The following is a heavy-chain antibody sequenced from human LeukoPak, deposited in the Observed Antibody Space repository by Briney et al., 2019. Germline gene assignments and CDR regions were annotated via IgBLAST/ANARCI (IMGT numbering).Heavy chain of an antibody. CDR3: ARRAIAEGFDY. V-gene: IGHV3-48*03. CDR1: GFSSYE. CDR2: ISSSGRTI. D-gene: IGHD6-13*01. J-gene: IGHJ4*02. Sequence: GGSPRLSCAVSGFSSYEMNWVRQAPGKGLEWVSYISSSGRTIYYADSVKGRFTISRDSAKNSLYLQMNSLRVEDTAVYYCARRAIAEGFDYWGQGTLVTVSS.